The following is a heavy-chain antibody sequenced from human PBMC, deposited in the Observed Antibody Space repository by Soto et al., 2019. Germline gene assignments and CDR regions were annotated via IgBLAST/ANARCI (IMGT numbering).Heavy chain of an antibody. CDR1: GGTFSSYA. V-gene: IGHV1-69*01. D-gene: IGHD6-6*01. CDR2: IIPIFGTA. J-gene: IGHJ5*02. CDR3: ARDLQRQLGNQNWFDP. Sequence: QVQLVQSGAEVKKPRSSVKVSCKASGGTFSSYAISWVRQAPGQGLEWMGGIIPIFGTANYAQKFEGRVTITADESTSTAYMELSSLRSEDRAVYYCARDLQRQLGNQNWFDPWGQGTLVTVSS.